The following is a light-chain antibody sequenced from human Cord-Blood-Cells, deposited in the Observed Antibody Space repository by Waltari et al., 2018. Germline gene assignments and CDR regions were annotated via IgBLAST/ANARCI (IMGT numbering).Light chain of an antibody. V-gene: IGKV3-20*01. CDR1: QSVSSSY. CDR2: GAS. Sequence: EIVLTKSPGTLSWSPGERATLPCRASQSVSSSYLAWYQQKPGQAPRLLIYGASSRATGIPDRFSGSGSGTDFTLTISRLEPEDFAVYYCQQYGSSPQTFGQGTKLEIK. CDR3: QQYGSSPQT. J-gene: IGKJ2*01.